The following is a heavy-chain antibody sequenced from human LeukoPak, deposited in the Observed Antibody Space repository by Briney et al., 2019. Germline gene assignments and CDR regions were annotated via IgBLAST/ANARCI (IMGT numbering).Heavy chain of an antibody. CDR2: ITTSGGST. J-gene: IGHJ4*02. Sequence: GGSLRLSCAASGFTFSIYAMSWVRQPPGKGLEWVSCITTSGGSTYHADSVKGRFTISRDNSQNTLYLQMNSLRAEDTAEYYCANWREGAHPDFGYWGQGTLVTVSS. CDR3: ANWREGAHPDFGY. V-gene: IGHV3-23*01. CDR1: GFTFSIYA. D-gene: IGHD4/OR15-4a*01.